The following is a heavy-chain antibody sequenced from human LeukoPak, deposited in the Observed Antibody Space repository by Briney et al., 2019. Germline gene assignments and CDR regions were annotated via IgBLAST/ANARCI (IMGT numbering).Heavy chain of an antibody. J-gene: IGHJ4*02. V-gene: IGHV3-23*01. CDR1: GLIVSSNY. Sequence: GGSLRLSCAASGLIVSSNYMSWVRQAPGKGLEWVSAISGSGGSTYYADSVKGRFTISRDNSKNTLYLQMNSLRAEDTAVYYCAKGSAVAGTYYFDYWGQGTLVTVSS. CDR3: AKGSAVAGTYYFDY. D-gene: IGHD6-19*01. CDR2: ISGSGGST.